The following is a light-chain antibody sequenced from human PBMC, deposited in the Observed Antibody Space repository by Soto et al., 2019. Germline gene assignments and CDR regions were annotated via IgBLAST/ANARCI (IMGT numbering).Light chain of an antibody. Sequence: EIVLTQSPGTLSLSPGERATLSCRASQSVSSSFLSWYQQKPGQAPRLLFYGASNRATGVPDRFSGSGSGTDFTLTISRLAPEDFAVYYCQYSDSPSGWTFGRGTKVDIK. J-gene: IGKJ1*01. CDR1: QSVSSSF. V-gene: IGKV3-20*01. CDR3: QYSDSPSGWT. CDR2: GAS.